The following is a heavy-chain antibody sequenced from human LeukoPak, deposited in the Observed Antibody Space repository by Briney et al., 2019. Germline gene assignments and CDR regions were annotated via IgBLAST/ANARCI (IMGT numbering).Heavy chain of an antibody. V-gene: IGHV3-74*01. CDR3: AKDDAWLRFGE. CDR1: GFTFSSYW. CDR2: INSDGSST. J-gene: IGHJ4*02. Sequence: GGSLRLSCAASGFTFSSYWMHWVRQAPGKGLVWVSRINSDGSSTSYADSVKGRFTISRDNSKNTLYLEVISLTAEDTAVYYCAKDDAWLRFGEWSQGTLVTVSS. D-gene: IGHD3-10*01.